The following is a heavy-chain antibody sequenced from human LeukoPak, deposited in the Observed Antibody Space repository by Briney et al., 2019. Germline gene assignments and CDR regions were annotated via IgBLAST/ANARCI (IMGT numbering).Heavy chain of an antibody. CDR3: AKDRYCGKTSCSYYFDS. CDR1: GFTFSSYA. Sequence: GGSLRLSCAASGFTFSSYAMSWVRQAPGKGLEWVSAISGSGGSTYYADSVKGRFTISRDNSKNTLYLQMNSLRVEDTAVYYCAKDRYCGKTSCSYYFDSWGQGTLVTVSS. CDR2: ISGSGGST. J-gene: IGHJ4*02. D-gene: IGHD2-2*01. V-gene: IGHV3-23*01.